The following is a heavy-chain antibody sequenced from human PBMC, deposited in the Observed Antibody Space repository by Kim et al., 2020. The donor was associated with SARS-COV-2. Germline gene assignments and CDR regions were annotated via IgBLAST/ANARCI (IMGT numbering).Heavy chain of an antibody. CDR3: TTDGGVAAAPLFDY. Sequence: GGPLRLSCAASGITFNTAWMGWVRQAPGTGLEWIGRLKSKAKGGTTDYPAPVKGRFTIWRDDSKTTLYLQINSLKTEDTAVYYCTTDGGVAAAPLFDYWGQGTLVTVSS. CDR1: GITFNTAW. J-gene: IGHJ4*02. CDR2: LKSKAKGGTT. D-gene: IGHD6-13*01. V-gene: IGHV3-15*01.